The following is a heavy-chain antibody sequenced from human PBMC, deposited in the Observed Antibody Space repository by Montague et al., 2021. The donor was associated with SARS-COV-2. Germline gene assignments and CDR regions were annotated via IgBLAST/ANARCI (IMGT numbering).Heavy chain of an antibody. J-gene: IGHJ4*02. V-gene: IGHV3-30*18. Sequence: SLRLSCAASGFTFSNYGMHWVRQAPGKGLEWVAVTSYDGRKEYYVDSVKGRFTISRDNSNNTLYLQMNSLRPEDTAVYYCTKGGTGRQLAPDYWGQGTLVTVSS. CDR1: GFTFSNYG. CDR3: TKGGTGRQLAPDY. D-gene: IGHD6-13*01. CDR2: TSYDGRKE.